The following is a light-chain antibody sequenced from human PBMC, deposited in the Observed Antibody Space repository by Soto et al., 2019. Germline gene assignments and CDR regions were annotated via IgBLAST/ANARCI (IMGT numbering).Light chain of an antibody. V-gene: IGKV3-11*01. CDR2: DAS. CDR3: QQRSNWPEIT. J-gene: IGKJ3*01. Sequence: EIVLTQSPATLSLSPGERATLSCRASQSVSSYLAWYQQKPGQAPRLLIYDASNRATGIPARFSGSGSGTAFTLTISSLKPEDFAVYYCQQRSNWPEITFGPGTKVDIK. CDR1: QSVSSY.